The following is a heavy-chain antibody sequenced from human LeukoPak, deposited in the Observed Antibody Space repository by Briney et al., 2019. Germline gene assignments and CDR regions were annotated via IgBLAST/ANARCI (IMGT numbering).Heavy chain of an antibody. J-gene: IGHJ4*02. CDR1: GGSISSYY. CDR3: ARRMGYFDWFFDY. D-gene: IGHD3-9*01. Sequence: PSETLSLTCTVSGGSISSYYWSWIRQPPGKGLEWIGYIYYSGSTNYNPSLKSRVTISVDTSKNQFSLKLSSVTAADTAVYYCARRMGYFDWFFDYWGQGTLVTVSS. CDR2: IYYSGST. V-gene: IGHV4-59*08.